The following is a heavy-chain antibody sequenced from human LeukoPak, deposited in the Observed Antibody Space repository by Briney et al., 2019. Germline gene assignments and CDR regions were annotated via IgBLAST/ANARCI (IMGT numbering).Heavy chain of an antibody. V-gene: IGHV3-23*01. CDR3: AKDRETDSGWSFDY. Sequence: PGGSLRLSCAASRFSFSSYAMSWVRQAPGKGLEWVSGISASGADTYYPDSVRGRFTISRVNSKNTLYLQMNSLRAEDTAVYYCAKDRETDSGWSFDYWGQGTLVTVSS. D-gene: IGHD6-19*01. J-gene: IGHJ4*02. CDR2: ISASGADT. CDR1: RFSFSSYA.